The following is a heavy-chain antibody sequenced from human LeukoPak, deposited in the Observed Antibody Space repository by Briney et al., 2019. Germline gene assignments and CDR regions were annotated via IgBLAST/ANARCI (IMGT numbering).Heavy chain of an antibody. V-gene: IGHV1-2*02. D-gene: IGHD3-10*01. CDR3: ARRSFSGAFDY. CDR2: INPNSGGT. J-gene: IGHJ4*02. Sequence: GASVKVSCTASGYTFTGYYMHWVRQAPGQGLEWMGWINPNSGGTNYAQKFQGRVTMTRDTSISTAYMELGRLRSGDTAVYYCARRSFSGAFDYWGQGTLVTVSS. CDR1: GYTFTGYY.